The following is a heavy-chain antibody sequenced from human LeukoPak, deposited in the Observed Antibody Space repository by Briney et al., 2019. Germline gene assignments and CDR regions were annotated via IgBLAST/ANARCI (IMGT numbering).Heavy chain of an antibody. CDR3: ATDLGDYDGNSDLNY. Sequence: GGSLRLSCAASGFTFSNYGMHWVRQAPGKGREWVAVISYDGSNKYYAASVKGRFTISRDNSRNTLYLQMNSLRAEDTAMYYCATDLGDYDGNSDLNYWGQGTLVTVSS. CDR2: ISYDGSNK. CDR1: GFTFSNYG. D-gene: IGHD4-23*01. V-gene: IGHV3-30*03. J-gene: IGHJ4*02.